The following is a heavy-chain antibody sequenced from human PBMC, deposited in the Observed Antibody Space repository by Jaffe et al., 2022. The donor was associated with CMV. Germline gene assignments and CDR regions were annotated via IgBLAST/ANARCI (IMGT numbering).Heavy chain of an antibody. Sequence: QLVESGGGLVQPGGSLRLSCAAFEFSFSAYWMSWVRQAPGKRLEWVASIKPDGSDEKYVDSVKGRFTISRDNTRKSLSLQMNSLRAEDTAIYYCARANNMDSEIITISGAFDIWGQGTMVTVSS. CDR3: ARANNMDSEIITISGAFDI. D-gene: IGHD3-3*01. CDR2: IKPDGSDE. CDR1: EFSFSAYW. V-gene: IGHV3-7*03. J-gene: IGHJ3*02.